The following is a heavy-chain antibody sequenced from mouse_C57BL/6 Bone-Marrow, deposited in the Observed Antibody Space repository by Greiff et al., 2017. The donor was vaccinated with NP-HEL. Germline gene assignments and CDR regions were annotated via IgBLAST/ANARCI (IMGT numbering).Heavy chain of an antibody. CDR3: ARLCDGDWFAY. Sequence: EVQLQQSGPELVKPGASVKISCKASGYTFTDYYMNWVKQSHGKSLEWIGDINPNNGGTSYNQKFKGKATLTVDKSSSTAYMELRSLTSEDSAVYYCARLCDGDWFAYWGQGTLVTVSA. V-gene: IGHV1-26*01. J-gene: IGHJ3*01. CDR2: INPNNGGT. D-gene: IGHD2-13*01. CDR1: GYTFTDYY.